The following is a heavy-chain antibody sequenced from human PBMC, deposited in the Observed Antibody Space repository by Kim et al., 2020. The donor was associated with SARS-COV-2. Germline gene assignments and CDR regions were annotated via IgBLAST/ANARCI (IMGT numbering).Heavy chain of an antibody. V-gene: IGHV3-23*01. CDR3: AKALGGINTAMVKGSAFDI. D-gene: IGHD5-18*01. Sequence: GRFPISRDNSKNTMYLEMNSLGAEDTAVYYCAKALGGINTAMVKGSAFDIWGQGTMVTVSS. J-gene: IGHJ3*02.